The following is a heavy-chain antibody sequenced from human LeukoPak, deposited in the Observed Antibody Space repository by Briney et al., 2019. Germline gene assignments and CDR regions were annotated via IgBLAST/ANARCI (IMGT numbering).Heavy chain of an antibody. CDR2: ISPDNDNT. J-gene: IGHJ4*02. Sequence: ASLKDSCKASGYSFNTCGISWVRQAPGQGLEWMGWISPDNDNTDYAEKFQGRVTMTTDTSTRTAYLELRSLRSDGTAVYYCTRVPGYSSTWHSDCWGQGTLVTVSS. D-gene: IGHD6-13*01. CDR3: TRVPGYSSTWHSDC. V-gene: IGHV1-18*01. CDR1: GYSFNTCG.